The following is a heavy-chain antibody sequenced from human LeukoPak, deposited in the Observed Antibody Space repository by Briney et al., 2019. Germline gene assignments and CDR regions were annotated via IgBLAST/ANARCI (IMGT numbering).Heavy chain of an antibody. Sequence: GGSLRLSYAASGFTFSDYYMSWIRQAPGKGLEWVSYISSSSSYTNYADSVKGRFTISRDNAKNSLYLQMNSLRAEDTAVYYCARLGWATAPLDYWGQGTLVTVSS. CDR2: ISSSSSYT. J-gene: IGHJ4*02. CDR3: ARLGWATAPLDY. D-gene: IGHD5-12*01. V-gene: IGHV3-11*06. CDR1: GFTFSDYY.